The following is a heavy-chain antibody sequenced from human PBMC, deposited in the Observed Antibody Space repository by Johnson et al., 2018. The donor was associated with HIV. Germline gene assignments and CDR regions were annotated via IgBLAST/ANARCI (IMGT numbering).Heavy chain of an antibody. CDR1: AFTFSNYE. CDR3: AKLPVLYGDFDDAFNI. V-gene: IGHV3-30*18. CDR2: ISYDGSNK. D-gene: IGHD4-17*01. Sequence: QMLLVESGGGLVQPGGSLRLSCAASAFTFSNYEMNWVRQAPGKGLEWVAIISYDGSNKYYADSVKGRFTISRDNSKNTLYLQMNSLRAEDTAVYYCAKLPVLYGDFDDAFNIWGQGTMVTVSS. J-gene: IGHJ3*02.